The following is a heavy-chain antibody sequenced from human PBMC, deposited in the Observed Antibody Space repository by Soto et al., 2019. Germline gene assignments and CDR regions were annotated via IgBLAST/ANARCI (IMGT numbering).Heavy chain of an antibody. CDR2: ISYDGSNK. V-gene: IGHV3-30*18. CDR3: AKESYTWIQLWLRRSRYYGMDV. J-gene: IGHJ6*02. CDR1: GFTFSSYG. D-gene: IGHD5-18*01. Sequence: GGSLRLSCAASGFTFSSYGMHWVRQAPGKGLEWVAVISYDGSNKYYADSVKGRFTISRDNSKNTLYLQMNSLRAEDTAVYYCAKESYTWIQLWLRRSRYYGMDVWGQGTTVTVS.